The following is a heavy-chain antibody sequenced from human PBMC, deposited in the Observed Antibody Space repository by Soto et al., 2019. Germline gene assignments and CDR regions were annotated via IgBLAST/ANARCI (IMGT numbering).Heavy chain of an antibody. D-gene: IGHD6-13*01. J-gene: IGHJ6*02. CDR1: GGSFSGYY. Sequence: PSETLSLTCAVYGGSFSGYYWSWIRQPPGKGLGWIGEINHSGSTNYNPSLKSRVTISVDTSKNQFSLKLSSVTAADTAVYYCASRAAGYYYYGMDVWGQGTTVTVSS. V-gene: IGHV4-34*01. CDR3: ASRAAGYYYYGMDV. CDR2: INHSGST.